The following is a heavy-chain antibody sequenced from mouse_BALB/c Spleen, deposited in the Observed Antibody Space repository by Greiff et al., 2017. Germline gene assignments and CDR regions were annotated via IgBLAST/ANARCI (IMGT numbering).Heavy chain of an antibody. V-gene: IGHV5-15*02. J-gene: IGHJ3*01. CDR2: ISNLAYSI. Sequence: EVQRVESGGGLVQPGGSRKLSCAASGFTFSDYGMAWVRQAPGKGPEWVAFISNLAYSIYYADTVTGRFTISRENAKNTLYLEMSSLRSEDTAMYYCARSYYRYDLAYWGQGTLVTVSA. D-gene: IGHD2-14*01. CDR3: ARSYYRYDLAY. CDR1: GFTFSDYG.